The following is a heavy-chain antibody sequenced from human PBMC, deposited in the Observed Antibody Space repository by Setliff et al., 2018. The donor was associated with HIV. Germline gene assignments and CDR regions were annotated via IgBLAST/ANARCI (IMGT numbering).Heavy chain of an antibody. D-gene: IGHD2-2*01. CDR1: GDSISSYS. Sequence: PSETLSLTCTVSGDSISSYSWNWIRQPPGRGLEWIGYVYASGETNYNPSLKSRVTMSTETSRNQFFLNLNYATAADTAVYFCARRVLQDSTITSSNWFDSWGQGTLVTVSS. CDR3: ARRVLQDSTITSSNWFDS. J-gene: IGHJ5*01. V-gene: IGHV4-4*09. CDR2: VYASGET.